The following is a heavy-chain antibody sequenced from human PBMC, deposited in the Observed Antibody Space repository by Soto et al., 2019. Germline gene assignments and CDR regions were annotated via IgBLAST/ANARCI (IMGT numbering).Heavy chain of an antibody. CDR3: AKRRGAGGHFDY. Sequence: DVQLLESGGGLLQPEGSLRLSCAASGFTFSSYAMGWVRQGPGKGLEWVAVVSIGGSTHYADSVRGRFTISRDYSKNTLSLQMNSLAAEDTAVYFCAKRRGAGGHFDYWGQGALVTVSS. J-gene: IGHJ4*02. CDR1: GFTFSSYA. D-gene: IGHD2-15*01. CDR2: VSIGGST. V-gene: IGHV3-23*01.